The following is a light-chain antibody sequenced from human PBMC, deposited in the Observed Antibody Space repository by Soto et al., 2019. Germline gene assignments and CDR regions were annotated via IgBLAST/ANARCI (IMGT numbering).Light chain of an antibody. J-gene: IGKJ1*01. CDR2: DAS. CDR1: RSVSSSY. Sequence: ELVLTQSPVSLSLSPGERSASSCRASRSVSSSYLDWYQQKPGQAPRLLIFDASSRPTGISDRFSGSGSGTDFTLTISRLEPEDFAVYYCQQYGRSPWTFGQGTKVDNK. V-gene: IGKV3-20*01. CDR3: QQYGRSPWT.